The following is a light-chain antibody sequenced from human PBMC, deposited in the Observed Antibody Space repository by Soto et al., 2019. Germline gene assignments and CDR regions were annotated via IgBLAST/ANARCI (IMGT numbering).Light chain of an antibody. Sequence: IQLTQSPSSLSASVGDRVTVTCRASQSINVYLNWYQQKPGKAPTLVIYAASSLQSGVPSRFSGGGSRTDFTLTISSLQPEDFATYYCQQSYRSPYTFGQGTKLEI. V-gene: IGKV1-39*01. J-gene: IGKJ2*01. CDR1: QSINVY. CDR2: AAS. CDR3: QQSYRSPYT.